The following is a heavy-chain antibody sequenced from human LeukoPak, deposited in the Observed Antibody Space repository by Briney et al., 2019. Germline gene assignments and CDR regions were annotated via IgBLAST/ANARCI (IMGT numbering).Heavy chain of an antibody. CDR3: ARGGAYYYDSSGYPLDAFDI. Sequence: SETLSLTCTVSGGPISSYYWSWIRQPPGKGLEWIGYIYYSGSTNYNPSLKSRVTISVDTSKNQFSLKLSSVTAADTAVYYCARGGAYYYDSSGYPLDAFDIWGQGTMVTVSS. J-gene: IGHJ3*02. D-gene: IGHD3-22*01. V-gene: IGHV4-59*01. CDR2: IYYSGST. CDR1: GGPISSYY.